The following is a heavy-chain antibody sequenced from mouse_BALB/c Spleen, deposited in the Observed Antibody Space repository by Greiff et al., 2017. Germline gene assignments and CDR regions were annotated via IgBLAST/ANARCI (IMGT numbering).Heavy chain of an antibody. Sequence: VQLQQSGAELARPGASVKLSCKASGYTFTSYWMQWVKQRPGQGLEWIGAIYPGDGDTRYTQKFKGKATLTADKSSSTAYMQLSSLASEDSAVYYCARSGWGYFDYGGQGTTLTVSS. CDR3: ARSGWGYFDY. D-gene: IGHD1-1*02. V-gene: IGHV1-87*01. CDR1: GYTFTSYW. CDR2: IYPGDGDT. J-gene: IGHJ2*01.